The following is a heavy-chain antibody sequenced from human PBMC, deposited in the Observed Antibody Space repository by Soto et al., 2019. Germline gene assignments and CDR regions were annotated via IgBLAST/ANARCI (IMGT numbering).Heavy chain of an antibody. Sequence: EVQLVESGGGLVKPGGSLRLSCAASGFTFSSYSMNWVRQAPGKGLGWVSSISSSSSYIYYADSVKGRFTSSRDNAKNPMYLKKNRLRAEDTAVYYCARDLDDFLRTEASFDDRGQGTPVTVSS. CDR3: ARDLDDFLRTEASFDD. D-gene: IGHD3-3*01. CDR2: ISSSSSYI. CDR1: GFTFSSYS. J-gene: IGHJ4*02. V-gene: IGHV3-21*06.